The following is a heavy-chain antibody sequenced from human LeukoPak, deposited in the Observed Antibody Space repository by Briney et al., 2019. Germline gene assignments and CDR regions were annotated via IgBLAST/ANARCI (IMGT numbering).Heavy chain of an antibody. Sequence: ASVKVSCKASGYTFTSYGISWVRQAPGQGLEWMGWISAYNGNTNYAQKLQGRVTMTTDTSTSTAYMELRSLRSDDTAVYYCARDFEGIAVAGKRENYWGQGTLVTVSS. CDR3: ARDFEGIAVAGKRENY. D-gene: IGHD6-19*01. CDR2: ISAYNGNT. V-gene: IGHV1-18*01. CDR1: GYTFTSYG. J-gene: IGHJ4*02.